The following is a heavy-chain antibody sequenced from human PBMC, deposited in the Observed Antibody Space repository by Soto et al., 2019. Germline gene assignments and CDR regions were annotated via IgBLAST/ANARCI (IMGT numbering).Heavy chain of an antibody. CDR3: ARDSLDYGDYPYNWFDP. CDR1: GFTFSSYA. CDR2: ISYDGSNK. D-gene: IGHD4-17*01. V-gene: IGHV3-30-3*01. Sequence: QVQLVESGGGVVQPGRSLRLSCAASGFTFSSYAMHWVRQAPGKGLAWVAVISYDGSNKYYADSVKGRFTISRDNSKNTLYLQMNSLRAEDTAVYYCARDSLDYGDYPYNWFDPWGQGTLVTVSS. J-gene: IGHJ5*02.